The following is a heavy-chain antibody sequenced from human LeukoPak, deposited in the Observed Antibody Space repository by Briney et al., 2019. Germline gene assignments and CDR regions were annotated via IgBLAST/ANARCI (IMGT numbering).Heavy chain of an antibody. Sequence: GGSLRLSCTTSEFTFSNYWMHWVRQVPGKGLVWVSRIDTDGTTTDYADSVKGRFTISRDNSKNTLYLQMNSLRAEDTAVYYCARDRDYSNFRSFDYWGQGTLVTVSS. J-gene: IGHJ4*02. CDR2: IDTDGTTT. D-gene: IGHD4-11*01. CDR1: EFTFSNYW. V-gene: IGHV3-74*01. CDR3: ARDRDYSNFRSFDY.